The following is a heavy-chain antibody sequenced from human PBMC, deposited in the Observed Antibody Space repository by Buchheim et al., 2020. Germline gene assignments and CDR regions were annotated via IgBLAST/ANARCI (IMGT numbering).Heavy chain of an antibody. CDR2: MNSDGSST. D-gene: IGHD3-22*01. CDR3: ARDDGHYDSSGYYYPGALDY. J-gene: IGHJ4*02. CDR1: GFTFSSYW. Sequence: EVQLVESGGGLVQPGGSRRLSCAASGFTFSSYWMHWVRQAPGKGLVWVSRMNSDGSSTSYADSVKGRFTISRDNAKNTLYQQMNSLRAEDTAVYYCARDDGHYDSSGYYYPGALDYWGQGTL. V-gene: IGHV3-74*01.